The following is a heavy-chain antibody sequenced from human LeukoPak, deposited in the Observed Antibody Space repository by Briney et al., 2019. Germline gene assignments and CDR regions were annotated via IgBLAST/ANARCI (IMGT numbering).Heavy chain of an antibody. CDR1: GFTFDDYT. CDR3: AKDIGGATGGFDY. Sequence: GGSLRLSCAASGFTFDDYTMHWVRQAPGKGLEWVSLISWDGGSTYYADSVRGRFTISRDNSKNSLYLQMNSLRTEDTALYYCAKDIGGATGGFDYWGQGTLVTVSS. J-gene: IGHJ4*02. CDR2: ISWDGGST. D-gene: IGHD1-26*01. V-gene: IGHV3-43*01.